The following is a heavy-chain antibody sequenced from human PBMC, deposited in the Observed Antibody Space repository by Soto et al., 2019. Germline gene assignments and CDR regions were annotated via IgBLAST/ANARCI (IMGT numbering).Heavy chain of an antibody. CDR2: IIPIFGTA. V-gene: IGHV1-69*13. J-gene: IGHJ6*02. Sequence: VASVKVSCKASGGTFSSYAISWVRQAPGQGLEWMGGIIPIFGTANYSQKFQGRVTITADESTSTAHMELSSLRSEDTAVYYCAKSITIFGVASDGMDVWGQGTTVTVSS. CDR1: GGTFSSYA. CDR3: AKSITIFGVASDGMDV. D-gene: IGHD3-3*01.